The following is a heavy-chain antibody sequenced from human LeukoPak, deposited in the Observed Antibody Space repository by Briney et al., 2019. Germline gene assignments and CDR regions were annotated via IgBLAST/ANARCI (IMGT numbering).Heavy chain of an antibody. CDR2: ISGSGGST. CDR1: GFTFSGYA. CDR3: AKSTPTIFGVVIPINWFDP. V-gene: IGHV3-23*01. Sequence: PGGSLRLSCAASGFTFSGYAMSWVRQAPGKGLEWVSAISGSGGSTYYADSVKGRFTISRDNSKNTLYLQMNSLRAEDTAVYYCAKSTPTIFGVVIPINWFDPWGQGTLVTVSS. D-gene: IGHD3-3*01. J-gene: IGHJ5*02.